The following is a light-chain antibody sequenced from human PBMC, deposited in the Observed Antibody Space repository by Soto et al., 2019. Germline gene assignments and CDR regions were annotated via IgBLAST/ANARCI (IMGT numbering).Light chain of an antibody. Sequence: ETVLTQSPATLSLSPGERATLSCRSSQSFSSSYFAWYQQKPRQAPSLLIYDASNRATGIPARFSGSGSGTDFTLTISRLEPEDFAVYYCQQRSTWFTFGGGTKVDI. CDR3: QQRSTWFT. V-gene: IGKV3-11*01. CDR2: DAS. J-gene: IGKJ4*01. CDR1: QSFSSSY.